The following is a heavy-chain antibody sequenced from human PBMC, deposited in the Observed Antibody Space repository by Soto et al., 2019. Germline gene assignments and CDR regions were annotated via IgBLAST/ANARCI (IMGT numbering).Heavy chain of an antibody. Sequence: PGGSLRLSCAASGFSIDDYSMHWVRQAPGKGLEWVSLISWNGDRTYYGDSVKGRFTISRDSSNNSLYLQMNSLRIEDSALYYCAKDFGRGQLLGFDSWGHGTLVTVS. V-gene: IGHV3-43*01. CDR1: GFSIDDYS. CDR3: AKDFGRGQLLGFDS. D-gene: IGHD1-26*01. J-gene: IGHJ4*01. CDR2: ISWNGDRT.